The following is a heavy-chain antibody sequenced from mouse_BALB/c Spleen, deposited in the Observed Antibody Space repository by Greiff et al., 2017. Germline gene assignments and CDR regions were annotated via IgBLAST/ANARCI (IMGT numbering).Heavy chain of an antibody. J-gene: IGHJ3*01. CDR2: ISSGGSYT. V-gene: IGHV5-6-4*01. CDR1: GFTFSSYT. D-gene: IGHD1-2*01. CDR3: TREAATDCAY. Sequence: EVKLVESGGGLVKPGGSLKLSCAASGFTFSSYTMSWVRQTPEKRLEWVATISSGGSYTYYPDSVKGRFTISRDNAKNTLYLQMSSLKSEDTAMYYCTREAATDCAYWGQGTLVTVSA.